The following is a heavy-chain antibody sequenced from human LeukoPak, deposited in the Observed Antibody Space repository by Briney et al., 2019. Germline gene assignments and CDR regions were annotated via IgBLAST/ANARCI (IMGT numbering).Heavy chain of an antibody. CDR1: GASISNYF. CDR3: ARDHRSIQYYDILTGYYRDDAFDI. J-gene: IGHJ3*02. D-gene: IGHD3-9*01. Sequence: PSETLSLTCTVSGASISNYFWSWFRQPPGKGLEWIGYIYYSGSTNYNPSLKSRVTISVDTSKNQFSLKLSSVTAADTAVYYCARDHRSIQYYDILTGYYRDDAFDIWGQGTMVTVSS. CDR2: IYYSGST. V-gene: IGHV4-59*01.